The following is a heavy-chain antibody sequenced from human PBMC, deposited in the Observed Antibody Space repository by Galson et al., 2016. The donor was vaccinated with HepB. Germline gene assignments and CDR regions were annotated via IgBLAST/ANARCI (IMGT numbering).Heavy chain of an antibody. CDR1: GFTFSTYS. V-gene: IGHV3-48*02. D-gene: IGHD6-19*01. Sequence: SLRLSCAASGFTFSTYSMNWVRQAPGKGLEWVSYISSSSSTTYYTDSVQGRFTLSRDNAKNSLYLQMNSLRDEDTAVYYCARVSGPWSSGWYYDYWGQGTLFTVSS. J-gene: IGHJ4*02. CDR3: ARVSGPWSSGWYYDY. CDR2: ISSSSSTT.